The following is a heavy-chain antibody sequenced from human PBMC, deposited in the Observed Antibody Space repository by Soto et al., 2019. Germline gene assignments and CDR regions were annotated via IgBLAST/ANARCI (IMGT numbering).Heavy chain of an antibody. Sequence: EVQLVESGGGLVQPGGSLRLSCAASGFTVSSKYMSWVRQAPGKGLEWVSLIQSGGTTYYADSVKGRFTSSRDSSKNMLHLQVDSLRAEDTAVYYCARDDILCSGGSCYGVPMAVWGKGTTVTVSS. J-gene: IGHJ6*03. CDR2: IQSGGTT. CDR1: GFTVSSKY. D-gene: IGHD2-15*01. CDR3: ARDDILCSGGSCYGVPMAV. V-gene: IGHV3-66*01.